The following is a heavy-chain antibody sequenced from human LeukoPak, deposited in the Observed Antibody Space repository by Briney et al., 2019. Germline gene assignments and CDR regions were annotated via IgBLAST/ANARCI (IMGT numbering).Heavy chain of an antibody. J-gene: IGHJ4*02. CDR2: ISVPGGST. D-gene: IGHD5-24*01. CDR3: ARGRDGYNWIDY. CDR1: GFTFSVYV. V-gene: IGHV3-23*01. Sequence: GGSLRLSCAASGFTFSVYVMSWVRQAPGKGLEWVSVISVPGGSTYYADSVKGRFTISRDNSKNTLYLQMNSPRAEDTAVYYCARGRDGYNWIDYWGQGTLVTVSS.